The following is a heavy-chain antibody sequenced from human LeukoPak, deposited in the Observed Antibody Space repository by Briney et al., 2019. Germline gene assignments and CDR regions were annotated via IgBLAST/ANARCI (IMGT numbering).Heavy chain of an antibody. D-gene: IGHD6-6*01. V-gene: IGHV4-39*01. Sequence: SETLSLTCTVSGGSISSSSYYWGWIRQPPGKGLEWIGSIYYSGSTYYNPSLKSRVTISVDTSKNQFSLKLSSVTAADTAVYYCASGKRLIKSPSSSSTRWYFDLWGRGTLVTVSS. J-gene: IGHJ2*01. CDR1: GGSISSSSYY. CDR3: ASGKRLIKSPSSSSTRWYFDL. CDR2: IYYSGST.